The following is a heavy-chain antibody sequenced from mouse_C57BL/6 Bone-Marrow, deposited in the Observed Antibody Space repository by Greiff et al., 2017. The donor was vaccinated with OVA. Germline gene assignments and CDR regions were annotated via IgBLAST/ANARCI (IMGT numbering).Heavy chain of an antibody. CDR3: ARCGSNYYGPFAY. CDR1: GYAFSSSW. CDR2: IYPGDGDT. V-gene: IGHV1-82*01. J-gene: IGHJ3*01. D-gene: IGHD1-1*01. Sequence: VKVVESGPELVKPGASVKISCKASGYAFSSSWMNWVKQRPGKGLEWIGRIYPGDGDTNYNGKFKGKATLTADKSSSTAYMQLSSLTSEDSAVYFCARCGSNYYGPFAYWGQGTLVTVSA.